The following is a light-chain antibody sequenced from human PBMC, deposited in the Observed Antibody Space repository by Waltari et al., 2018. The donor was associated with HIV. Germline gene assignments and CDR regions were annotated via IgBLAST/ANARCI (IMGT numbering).Light chain of an antibody. CDR1: QSVLYDSNNKNY. CDR2: WAS. Sequence: DIVMTQSPDSLAVSLGVSGPDNCKPRQSVLYDSNNKNYLAWYQQKPGQPPKLLIYWASTRESGVPDRFSGSGSGTDFTLTISSLQAEDVAVYYCQQDYSTPFTFGQGTKLEI. J-gene: IGKJ2*01. CDR3: QQDYSTPFT. V-gene: IGKV4-1*01.